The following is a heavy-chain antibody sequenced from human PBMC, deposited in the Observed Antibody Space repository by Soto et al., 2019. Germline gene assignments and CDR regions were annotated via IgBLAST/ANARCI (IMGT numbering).Heavy chain of an antibody. CDR1: GGSFSGYY. J-gene: IGHJ5*02. Sequence: QVQLQQWGAGLLKPSETLSLTCAVYGGSFSGYYWSWIRQPPGKGLEWIGEINHSGSTNYNPSLKSRVTISVDTSKNQCSLRLSSVTAADTAVYYCARRYYYGSGGTATFDPWGQGTLVTVSS. D-gene: IGHD3-10*01. CDR2: INHSGST. CDR3: ARRYYYGSGGTATFDP. V-gene: IGHV4-34*01.